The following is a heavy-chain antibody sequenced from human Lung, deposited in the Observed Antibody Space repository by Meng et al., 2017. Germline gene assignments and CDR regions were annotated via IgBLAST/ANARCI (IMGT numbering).Heavy chain of an antibody. V-gene: IGHV3-15*01. CDR1: GFTFSNAY. D-gene: IGHD5-12*01. Sequence: VQLVGFGGGLGKPGGSLRLSCEGSGFTFSNAYMTWVRQVPGKRLEWVGRIKSKPDGETIDYAAPVKGRFTISRDDSKNTVYLQMNSLKTEDTAVYYCSGHIDYWGQGTLVTVSS. J-gene: IGHJ4*02. CDR3: SGHIDY. CDR2: IKSKPDGETI.